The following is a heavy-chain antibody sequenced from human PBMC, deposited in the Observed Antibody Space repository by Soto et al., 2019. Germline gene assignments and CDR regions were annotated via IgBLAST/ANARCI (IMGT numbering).Heavy chain of an antibody. CDR3: ARDAKYASGWYNKTKYNLEL. CDR1: GYTFFNYA. J-gene: IGHJ6*02. V-gene: IGHV1-3*01. D-gene: IGHD6-19*01. Sequence: ASVXVSGKASGYTFFNYAMHWVRQAPGQRLEWVGWITVGNGNSIYSENLRGRVAFTRDTSASTAYMELSSLRSEDTSVYYCARDAKYASGWYNKTKYNLELWGPGTTVTVSS. CDR2: ITVGNGNS.